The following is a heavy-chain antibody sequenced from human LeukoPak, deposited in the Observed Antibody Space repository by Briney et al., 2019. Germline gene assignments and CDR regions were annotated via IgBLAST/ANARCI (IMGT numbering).Heavy chain of an antibody. Sequence: PLGSLRLSCAASGFTFSTYNMNWVRQAPGKGLEWVSSISSSSNYIYYADSVKGRFTISRDNAKNSLYLQMNSLRAEDTDVYYCARDVGASAPDAFDIWGQGTMVTVSS. CDR2: ISSSSNYI. CDR3: ARDVGASAPDAFDI. J-gene: IGHJ3*02. V-gene: IGHV3-21*01. D-gene: IGHD1-26*01. CDR1: GFTFSTYN.